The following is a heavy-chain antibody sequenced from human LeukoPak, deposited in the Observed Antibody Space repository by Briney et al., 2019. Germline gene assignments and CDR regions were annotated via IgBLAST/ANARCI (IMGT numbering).Heavy chain of an antibody. CDR2: INSDGSST. Sequence: PGGSLRLTXAASGFTFSSYWMHWVRQAPGKGLVWVSRINSDGSSTSYADSVKGRFTISRDNAKNTLYLQMNSLRAEDTAVYYCARDLGAVAGTFDYWGQGTLVTVSS. V-gene: IGHV3-74*01. J-gene: IGHJ4*02. CDR3: ARDLGAVAGTFDY. D-gene: IGHD6-19*01. CDR1: GFTFSSYW.